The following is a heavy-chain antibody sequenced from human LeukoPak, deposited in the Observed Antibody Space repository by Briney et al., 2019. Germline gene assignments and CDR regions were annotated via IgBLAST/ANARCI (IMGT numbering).Heavy chain of an antibody. CDR3: VRDSSGSY. D-gene: IGHD3-10*01. Sequence: GGSLRLSCAASGFTVSTKWMNWVRQAPGKGLVWVSRINSDGSAIDYTDSVKGRFTISRDNAKSTLYLQMNRLRAEDTAVYYCVRDSSGSYWGQGTLVTVSS. CDR2: INSDGSAI. V-gene: IGHV3-74*01. J-gene: IGHJ4*02. CDR1: GFTVSTKW.